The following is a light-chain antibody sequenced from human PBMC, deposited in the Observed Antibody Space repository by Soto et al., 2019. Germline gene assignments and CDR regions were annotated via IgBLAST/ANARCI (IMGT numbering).Light chain of an antibody. CDR2: AAS. V-gene: IGKV1-39*01. CDR3: QQSFNTPFT. J-gene: IGKJ3*01. CDR1: QGISSY. Sequence: DIQMTQSPSSLSASVGDRVTVTCRASQGISSYLNWYQQKPGKAPKFLIHAASSLQTGVPSRFSGSGSETDFTLTITSLQPEDFATYYCQQSFNTPFTFGPGTRVDI.